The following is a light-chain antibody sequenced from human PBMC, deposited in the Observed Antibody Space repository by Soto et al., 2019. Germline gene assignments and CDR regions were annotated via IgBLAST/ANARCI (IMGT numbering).Light chain of an antibody. V-gene: IGLV2-23*02. CDR1: SGDVGGYNL. Sequence: HSALTQPASVSGSPGQSITIPCTGTSGDVGGYNLVSWYQQHPGKAPKLMIYEVTERPSGVSNRFSGSKSGNTASLTISGLQPDDEADYYCCSYAGNSEVFGTGTKVTV. CDR2: EVT. CDR3: CSYAGNSEV. J-gene: IGLJ1*01.